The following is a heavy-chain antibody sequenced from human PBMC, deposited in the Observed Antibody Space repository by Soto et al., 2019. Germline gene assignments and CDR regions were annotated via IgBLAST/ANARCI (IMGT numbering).Heavy chain of an antibody. D-gene: IGHD3-22*01. Sequence: PGGSLRLSCAASGFTFISYAMSWVRQAPGKGLEWVSAISGSGGSTYYADSVKGRFTISRDNSKNTLYLQMNSLRAEDTAVYYCAKVMGWYYDSSGYQLYGMDVWGQGT. J-gene: IGHJ6*02. CDR1: GFTFISYA. CDR3: AKVMGWYYDSSGYQLYGMDV. V-gene: IGHV3-23*01. CDR2: ISGSGGST.